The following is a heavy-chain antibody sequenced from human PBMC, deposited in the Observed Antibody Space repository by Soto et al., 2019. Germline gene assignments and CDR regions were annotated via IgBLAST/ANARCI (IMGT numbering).Heavy chain of an antibody. J-gene: IGHJ6*02. CDR2: INHSGST. CDR3: ARLQQRRHYYYGMDV. D-gene: IGHD6-13*01. CDR1: GGSFSGYY. Sequence: SETLSLTCAVYGGSFSGYYWSWIRQPPGKGLEWIGEINHSGSTNYNPSLKSRVTISVDTSKNQFSLKLSSVTAADTAVYYCARLQQRRHYYYGMDVRGQGTTVTVSS. V-gene: IGHV4-34*01.